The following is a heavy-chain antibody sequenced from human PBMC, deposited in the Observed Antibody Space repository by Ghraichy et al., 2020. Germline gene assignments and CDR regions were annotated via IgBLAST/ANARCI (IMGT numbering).Heavy chain of an antibody. CDR1: GGSISSSNW. D-gene: IGHD3-16*02. CDR2: IYHSGST. Sequence: SETLSLTCAVSGGSISSSNWWSWVRQPPGKGLEWIGEIYHSGSTNYNPSLKNRVTISVDKSKNQFSLKLSSVTAAATAVYYCAVTNGGSDRPFDYWGQGTLVTLSS. J-gene: IGHJ4*02. CDR3: AVTNGGSDRPFDY. V-gene: IGHV4-4*02.